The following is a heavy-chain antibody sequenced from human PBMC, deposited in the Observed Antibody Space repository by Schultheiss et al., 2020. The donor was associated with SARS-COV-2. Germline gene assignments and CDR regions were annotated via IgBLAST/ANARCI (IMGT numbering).Heavy chain of an antibody. CDR3: AREKAPLDIQFLGRSHYYGMDV. CDR1: GYTFIDYY. V-gene: IGHV1-2*02. Sequence: ASVKVSCKASGYTFIDYYMHWVRQAPGQGLEWMGWINSNSGGTNYAQKFQGRVTVTRDTSTSTVYMDLSSLRSEDTAVYYCAREKAPLDIQFLGRSHYYGMDVWGQGTTVTVSS. D-gene: IGHD3-3*01. CDR2: INSNSGGT. J-gene: IGHJ6*02.